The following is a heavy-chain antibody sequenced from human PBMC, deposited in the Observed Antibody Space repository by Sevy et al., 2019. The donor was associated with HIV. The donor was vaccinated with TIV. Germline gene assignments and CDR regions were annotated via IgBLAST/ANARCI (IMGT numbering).Heavy chain of an antibody. J-gene: IGHJ4*02. CDR1: GGSFSGYY. CDR3: ARGFWVDY. V-gene: IGHV4-34*01. CDR2: INHSGST. Sequence: PSETLSLTCAVYGGSFSGYYWSWIRQPPGKGLEWIGEINHSGSTNYNPSLKSRVTISVDTSKNQFSLKLSSVTAADTAVYYCARGFWVDYWGQGTLVTVSS. D-gene: IGHD3-16*01.